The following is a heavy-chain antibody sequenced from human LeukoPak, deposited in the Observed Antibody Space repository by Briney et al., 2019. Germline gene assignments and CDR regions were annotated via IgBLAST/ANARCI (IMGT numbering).Heavy chain of an antibody. CDR2: INPNSGGT. CDR3: ARDSPDSSGYFTYFDY. Sequence: GASVKVSCKASGYTFTGYYMHWVRQAPGQGLEWMGWINPNSGGTNYAQKFQGRVTMTRDTSISTAYMELSRLRSDDTAVYYCARDSPDSSGYFTYFDYWGQGTLVTVSS. CDR1: GYTFTGYY. J-gene: IGHJ4*02. V-gene: IGHV1-2*02. D-gene: IGHD3-22*01.